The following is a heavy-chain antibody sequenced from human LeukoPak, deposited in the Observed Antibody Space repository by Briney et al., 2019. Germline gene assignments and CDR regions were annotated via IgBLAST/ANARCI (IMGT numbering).Heavy chain of an antibody. CDR3: AKGSSGFLDH. J-gene: IGHJ4*02. D-gene: IGHD5-12*01. CDR1: GFTSSIYT. CDR2: ISWNSGSI. V-gene: IGHV3-9*02. Sequence: GGSLRLSCAASGFTSSIYTMNWVRQGPGKGLEWVSSISWNSGSIGYADSVKGRFTISRDNARNSLYLQMNSLTTEDTALYYCAKGSSGFLDHWGQGTLVTVSS.